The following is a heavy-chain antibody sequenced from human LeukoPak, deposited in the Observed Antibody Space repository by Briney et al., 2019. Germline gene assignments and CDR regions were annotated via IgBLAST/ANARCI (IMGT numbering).Heavy chain of an antibody. J-gene: IGHJ4*02. CDR3: ARAKSTKYYFDY. CDR2: ISYDGSNK. Sequence: PGRSLRLSCAASGFTFSSYAMHWVRQAPGKGLEWVAVISYDGSNKYYADSVKGRFTISRDNSKNTLYLQMNSLRAEDTAVYYCARAKSTKYYFDYWRQGTLVTVSS. V-gene: IGHV3-30-3*01. CDR1: GFTFSSYA.